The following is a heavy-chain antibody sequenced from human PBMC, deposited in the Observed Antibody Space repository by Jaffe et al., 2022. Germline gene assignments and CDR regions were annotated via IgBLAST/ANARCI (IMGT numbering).Heavy chain of an antibody. CDR2: ISWNSGSI. CDR3: AKSRSSSWYELSDAEYFQH. CDR1: GFTFDDYA. Sequence: EVQLVESGGGLVQPGRSLRLSCAASGFTFDDYAMHWVRQAPGKGLEWVSGISWNSGSIGYADSVKGRFTISRDNAKNSLYLQMNSLRAEDTALYYCAKSRSSSWYELSDAEYFQHWGQGTLVTVSS. V-gene: IGHV3-9*01. J-gene: IGHJ1*01. D-gene: IGHD6-13*01.